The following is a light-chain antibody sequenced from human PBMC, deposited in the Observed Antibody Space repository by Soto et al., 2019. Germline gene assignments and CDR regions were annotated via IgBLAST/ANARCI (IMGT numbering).Light chain of an antibody. Sequence: DIDITQSPSTLSASVGDRVTITCRASQSISNWLAWYQQKPGKAPNLLIYDASSLESGVPSRFSGSGSGTEFTLTISSLQPDDIAAYYCQQYNSYPKTFGQGTKVDIK. CDR1: QSISNW. V-gene: IGKV1-5*01. J-gene: IGKJ1*01. CDR2: DAS. CDR3: QQYNSYPKT.